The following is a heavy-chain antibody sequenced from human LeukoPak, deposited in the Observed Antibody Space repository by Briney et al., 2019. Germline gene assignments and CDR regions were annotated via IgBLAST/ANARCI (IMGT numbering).Heavy chain of an antibody. J-gene: IGHJ4*02. CDR3: TRELSYDYVWGSYAFDY. Sequence: HPGGSLRLSCAASGFTFSSYSMNWVRQAPGKGLEWVGFIRSKAYGGTTEYAASVKGRFTISRDDSKSIGYLQMNSLKTEDTAVYYCTRELSYDYVWGSYAFDYWGQGTLVTVSS. D-gene: IGHD3-16*01. CDR1: GFTFSSYS. V-gene: IGHV3-49*04. CDR2: IRSKAYGGTT.